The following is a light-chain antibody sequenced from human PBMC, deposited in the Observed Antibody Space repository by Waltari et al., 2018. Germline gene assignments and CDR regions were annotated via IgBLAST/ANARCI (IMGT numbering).Light chain of an antibody. J-gene: IGLJ2*01. Sequence: QSALTQPASVSGSPGQSITVSCTGTSSDIGAYHYVSWYQQQPGKAPRLILYNVNSRPSGVSRRFSGSKSDNTASLTISGLQAEDEADYYCASYTKASTLIFGGGTRLTVL. CDR3: ASYTKASTLI. CDR1: SSDIGAYHY. CDR2: NVN. V-gene: IGLV2-14*03.